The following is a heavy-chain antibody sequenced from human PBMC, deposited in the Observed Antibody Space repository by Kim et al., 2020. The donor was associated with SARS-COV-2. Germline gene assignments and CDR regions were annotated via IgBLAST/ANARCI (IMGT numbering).Heavy chain of an antibody. V-gene: IGHV1-3*01. CDR2: INAGNGNT. CDR3: ARDERIFDYVWGSYRPRYYYYGMDV. J-gene: IGHJ6*02. CDR1: GYTFTSYA. Sequence: ASVKVSCKASGYTFTSYAMHWVRQAPGQRLEWMGWINAGNGNTKYSQKFQGRVTITRDTSASTAYMELSSLRSENTAVYYCARDERIFDYVWGSYRPRYYYYGMDVWGQGTTVTVSS. D-gene: IGHD3-16*02.